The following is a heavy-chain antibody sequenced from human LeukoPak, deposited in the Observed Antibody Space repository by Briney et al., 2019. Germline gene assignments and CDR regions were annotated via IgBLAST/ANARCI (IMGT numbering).Heavy chain of an antibody. Sequence: GGSLRLSCAASGFTFHSYAMTWVRQAPGKGLEWVSAITGSGHRIYYADSVRGRFTISRDNSKNTLFLQMHGLRAEDTAMYYCAKDRDPDYYYYMDVWGNGTTVTVSS. CDR3: AKDRDPDYYYYMDV. CDR1: GFTFHSYA. CDR2: ITGSGHRI. J-gene: IGHJ6*03. V-gene: IGHV3-23*01. D-gene: IGHD3-10*01.